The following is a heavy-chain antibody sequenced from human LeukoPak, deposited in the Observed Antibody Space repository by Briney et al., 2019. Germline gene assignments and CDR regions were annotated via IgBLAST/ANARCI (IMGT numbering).Heavy chain of an antibody. V-gene: IGHV3-23*01. CDR2: ISGSGGST. Sequence: PGGSLRLSCAASGFTFSSYSMNWVRQAPGKGLEWVSAISGSGGSTYYADSVKGRFTISRDNSKNSLFLQMNSLRVEDTAVYYCARDYYYYDSGSYYSSIANWGQGTLVTVSS. CDR3: ARDYYYYDSGSYYSSIAN. J-gene: IGHJ4*02. CDR1: GFTFSSYS. D-gene: IGHD3-10*01.